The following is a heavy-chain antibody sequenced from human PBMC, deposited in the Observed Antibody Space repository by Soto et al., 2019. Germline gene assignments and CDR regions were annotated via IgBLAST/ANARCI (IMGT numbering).Heavy chain of an antibody. CDR1: GFTFSSYG. CDR3: AKDADSYSGYDLGGYYYYYGMDV. Sequence: GGSLRLSCAASGFTFSSYGMHWVRQAPGKGLEWVAVISYDGSNKYYADSVKGRFTISRDNSKNTLYLQMNSLRAEDTAVYYCAKDADSYSGYDLGGYYYYYGMDVWGQGTTVTVSS. V-gene: IGHV3-30*18. CDR2: ISYDGSNK. J-gene: IGHJ6*02. D-gene: IGHD5-12*01.